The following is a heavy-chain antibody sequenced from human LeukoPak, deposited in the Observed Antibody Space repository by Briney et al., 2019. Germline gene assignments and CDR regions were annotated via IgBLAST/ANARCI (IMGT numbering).Heavy chain of an antibody. Sequence: ASVKVSCKASGCTFTGSYLHWARQSPGQGFEWMGWINPNSGATRYAQKFQDRVTMTRDTSINTAYLDLTSLTSDDTAVYYCARDLTTNAFDIWGQGTMVTVSS. CDR3: ARDLTTNAFDI. V-gene: IGHV1-2*02. D-gene: IGHD3-9*01. CDR1: GCTFTGSY. J-gene: IGHJ3*02. CDR2: INPNSGAT.